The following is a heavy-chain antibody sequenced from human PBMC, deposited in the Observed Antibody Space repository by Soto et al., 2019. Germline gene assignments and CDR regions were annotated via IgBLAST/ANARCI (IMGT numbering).Heavy chain of an antibody. CDR2: IYYSGST. Sequence: SETLSLTCTVSGGSISSGGYYWSWIRQHPGKGLEWIGYIYYSGSTYYNPSLKSRVTISVDTSKNQFSLKLSSVTAADTAVYYCARGSRVTIFGVVNYGMDVWGQGTTVTVSS. CDR3: ARGSRVTIFGVVNYGMDV. V-gene: IGHV4-31*03. J-gene: IGHJ6*02. D-gene: IGHD3-3*01. CDR1: GGSISSGGYY.